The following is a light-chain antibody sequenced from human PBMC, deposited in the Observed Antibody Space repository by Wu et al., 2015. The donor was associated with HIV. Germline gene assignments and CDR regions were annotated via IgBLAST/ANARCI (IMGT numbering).Light chain of an antibody. J-gene: IGKJ1*01. CDR1: QSINTW. CDR2: QAS. CDR3: QQYESQST. Sequence: IQMTQSPSTLSASVGDRVTMTCRASQSINTWLAWYQQKPGKAPKLLISQASSLQGGVPLRFSGSGSGTEFTLTISSLQPDDFATYYCQQYESQSTFGQGTKVDIK. V-gene: IGKV1-5*03.